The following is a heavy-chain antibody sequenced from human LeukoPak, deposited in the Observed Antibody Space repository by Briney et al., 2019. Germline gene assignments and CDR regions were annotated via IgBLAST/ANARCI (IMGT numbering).Heavy chain of an antibody. D-gene: IGHD2-8*01. Sequence: ASVKVSCKVSGYTLTELSMHWVRQAPGQGLEWMGWISAYNGNTNYAQKLQGRVTMTTDTSTSTAYMELRSLRSDDTAVYYCARAYCTNGVCYDGFDYWGQGTLVTVSS. CDR3: ARAYCTNGVCYDGFDY. J-gene: IGHJ4*02. V-gene: IGHV1-18*01. CDR2: ISAYNGNT. CDR1: GYTLTELS.